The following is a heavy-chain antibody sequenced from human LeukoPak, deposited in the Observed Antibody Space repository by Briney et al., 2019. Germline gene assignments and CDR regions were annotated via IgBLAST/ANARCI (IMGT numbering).Heavy chain of an antibody. J-gene: IGHJ4*02. Sequence: PGGSLRLSCAASGFAFSSYGMSWVRQAPGKGLEWVSAISGSGGSTYYADSVKGRFTISRDNSKNTLFLQMNSLRAEDTAVYYCAKVVVVPAATTKTYYFDFWGQGTLVTVPS. CDR2: ISGSGGST. V-gene: IGHV3-23*01. D-gene: IGHD2-2*01. CDR3: AKVVVVPAATTKTYYFDF. CDR1: GFAFSSYG.